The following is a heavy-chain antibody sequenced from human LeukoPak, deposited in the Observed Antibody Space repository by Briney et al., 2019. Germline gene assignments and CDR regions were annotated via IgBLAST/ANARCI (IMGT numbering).Heavy chain of an antibody. CDR2: ISSSGRSI. CDR3: ARDDSAWYAY. D-gene: IGHD6-19*01. CDR1: GFTFSSYE. Sequence: AGGSLRLSCAASGFTFSSYEMNWVRQAPGKGLEWFSYISSSGRSIYYADSVKGRFTISRDNAKNSLYLQMNSLRAEDTAVYYCARDDSAWYAYWGPGTLVTVSS. J-gene: IGHJ4*02. V-gene: IGHV3-48*03.